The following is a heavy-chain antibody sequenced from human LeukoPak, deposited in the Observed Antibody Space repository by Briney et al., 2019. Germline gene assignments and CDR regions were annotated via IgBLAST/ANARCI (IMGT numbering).Heavy chain of an antibody. CDR1: GFTFSYYV. CDR2: INWTGSRI. J-gene: IGHJ6*02. Sequence: GGPLRLSCAASGFTFSYYVMSWVRQAPGKGLGLVYGINWTGSRIGYADSVKGRFTISRDNAKNSLYPQMNSLRAEDTALYYCARDGTRYCSSTSCYSGYYYYGMDVWGQGTTVTVSS. V-gene: IGHV3-20*04. CDR3: ARDGTRYCSSTSCYSGYYYYGMDV. D-gene: IGHD2-2*02.